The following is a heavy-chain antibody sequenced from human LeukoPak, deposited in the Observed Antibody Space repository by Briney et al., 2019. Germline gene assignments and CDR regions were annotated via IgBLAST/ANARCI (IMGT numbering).Heavy chain of an antibody. Sequence: GSLRLSCAASGFTFSNYWMHWIRQPPGKGLEWIGEISHSGSTTYNPSLRSRVTISGDTSKKQFSLKLSSVTAADTAVYYCVTYYYGSSAPKRNYWGQGILVTVSS. CDR2: ISHSGST. CDR3: VTYYYGSSAPKRNY. V-gene: IGHV4-34*08. CDR1: GFTFSNYW. D-gene: IGHD3-22*01. J-gene: IGHJ4*02.